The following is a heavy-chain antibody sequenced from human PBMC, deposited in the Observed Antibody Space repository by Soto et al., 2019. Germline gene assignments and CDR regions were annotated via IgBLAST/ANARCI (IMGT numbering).Heavy chain of an antibody. CDR3: AKDLITRRLLFGFRH. D-gene: IGHD2-2*01. CDR1: GFTFSSYA. CDR2: ISGGGGST. V-gene: IGHV3-23*01. Sequence: GGSLRLSCAASGFTFSSYAMSWVRQAPGKGLEWVSAISGGGGSTYYADSVKGRFTISRDNSKNTLYLQMNSLRAEDTAVYYCAKDLITRRLLFGFRHWGQGTLVTVSS. J-gene: IGHJ1*01.